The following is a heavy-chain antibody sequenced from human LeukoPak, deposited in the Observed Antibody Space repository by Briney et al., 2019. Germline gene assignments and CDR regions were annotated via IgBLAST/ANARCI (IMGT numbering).Heavy chain of an antibody. D-gene: IGHD4-11*01. Sequence: GRSLRLSCAASGFTFNSYGMHWVRQAPVKGLEWVAFLSFDGSYKYYADSVKGRFTISRDNSKNTLYLQMNSVRVDDTAVYYCAKGSFSNWFDYWGQGTLVTVSS. V-gene: IGHV3-30*18. CDR3: AKGSFSNWFDY. CDR1: GFTFNSYG. J-gene: IGHJ4*02. CDR2: LSFDGSYK.